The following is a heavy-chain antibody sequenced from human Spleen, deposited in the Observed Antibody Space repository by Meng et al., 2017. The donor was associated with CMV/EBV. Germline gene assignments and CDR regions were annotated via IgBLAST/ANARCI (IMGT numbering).Heavy chain of an antibody. D-gene: IGHD1-26*01. J-gene: IGHJ5*02. CDR1: GFTFDDYV. Sequence: GGSLRLSCAASGFTFDDYVMAWVRQRPGKGLEWVSGTHWNGGSVGYADSVKGRFTISRDNAKNPLFLQMNSLRAEDTAFYYCARDVGWFDPWGQGTLVTVSS. CDR2: THWNGGSV. V-gene: IGHV3-20*04. CDR3: ARDVGWFDP.